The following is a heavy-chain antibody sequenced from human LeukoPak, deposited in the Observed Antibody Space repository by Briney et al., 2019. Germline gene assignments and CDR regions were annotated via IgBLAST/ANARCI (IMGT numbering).Heavy chain of an antibody. D-gene: IGHD1-26*01. CDR1: GGSISSSSYY. CDR3: VRDLRWELPGGFDY. Sequence: SETLSLTCTVSGGSISSSSYYWGWIRQPPGKGLEWIGSIHHSGGTYYNPSLKSRVTTSLDTSKHRFSLNLSSVTAADAAVYYCVRDLRWELPGGFDYWGQGTLVTVAS. CDR2: IHHSGGT. V-gene: IGHV4-39*07. J-gene: IGHJ4*02.